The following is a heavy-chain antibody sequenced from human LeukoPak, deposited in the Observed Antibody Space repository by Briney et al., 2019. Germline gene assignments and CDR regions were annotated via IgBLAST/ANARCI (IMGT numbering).Heavy chain of an antibody. CDR1: GFTFSSYA. CDR2: ISGSGGST. CDR3: AKGWRCSGGSCSSPAFDI. V-gene: IGHV3-23*01. J-gene: IGHJ3*02. D-gene: IGHD2-15*01. Sequence: GGSLRLSCAASGFTFSSYAMSWGRQAPGKGLEWVSAISGSGGSTYYADSVKGRFTISRDNSKNTLYLQMNSLTAEDTAVYYCAKGWRCSGGSCSSPAFDIWGQGTMVTVSS.